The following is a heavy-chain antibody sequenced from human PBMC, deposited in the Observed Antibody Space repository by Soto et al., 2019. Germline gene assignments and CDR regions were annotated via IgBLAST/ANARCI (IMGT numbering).Heavy chain of an antibody. CDR1: GYTFSTYD. J-gene: IGHJ4*02. D-gene: IGHD3-22*01. Sequence: ASVKVSCKASGYTFSTYDIHWVRLATGQGLEWMGWMNANSGNTGSTQNFQGRVSMTWDTSIATAYMEMSGLRSEDTAVYYCARGYYDISGFYPIDYWGQGTLGTVS. CDR3: ARGYYDISGFYPIDY. V-gene: IGHV1-8*01. CDR2: MNANSGNT.